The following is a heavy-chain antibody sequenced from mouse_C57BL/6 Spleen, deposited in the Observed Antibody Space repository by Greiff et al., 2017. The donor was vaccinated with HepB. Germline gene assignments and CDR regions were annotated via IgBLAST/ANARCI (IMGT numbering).Heavy chain of an antibody. CDR3: ARYPDAMDY. Sequence: EVQLQQSGGGLVQPGGSLSLSCAASGFTFTDYYMSWVRQPPGKALEWLGFIRNKANGYTTEYSASVKGRFTISRDNSQSILYLQMNALRAEDSATYYCARYPDAMDYWGQGTSVTVSS. V-gene: IGHV7-3*01. CDR1: GFTFTDYY. J-gene: IGHJ4*01. CDR2: IRNKANGYTT.